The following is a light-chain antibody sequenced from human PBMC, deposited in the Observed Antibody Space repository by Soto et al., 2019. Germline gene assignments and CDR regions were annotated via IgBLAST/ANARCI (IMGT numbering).Light chain of an antibody. CDR1: RYVAGN. CDR2: HAS. Sequence: EIVVTQSPATLSVSPGERATLSCRASRYVAGNLAWYQQRPGQAPRLLIYHASTRATGIPARFSGSGSRTEFTLTITSLQSEDFAVYYCQQYDNGLTFGGGTTVVI. CDR3: QQYDNGLT. J-gene: IGKJ4*01. V-gene: IGKV3-15*01.